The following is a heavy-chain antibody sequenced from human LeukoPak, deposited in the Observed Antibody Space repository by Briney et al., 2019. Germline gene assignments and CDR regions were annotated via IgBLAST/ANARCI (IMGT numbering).Heavy chain of an antibody. J-gene: IGHJ4*02. CDR1: GFTFSNAW. V-gene: IGHV3-15*01. D-gene: IGHD3-22*01. CDR3: TTVSRSYYYDSSGYQY. Sequence: PGGSLRLSCAASGFTFSNAWMSWVRQAPGKGLEWVGRIKSKTDGGTTDYAAPVKGRFTISRDDSKNTLYLQMNSLKTEDTAVYYCTTVSRSYYYDSSGYQYWGQGTLVTVSS. CDR2: IKSKTDGGTT.